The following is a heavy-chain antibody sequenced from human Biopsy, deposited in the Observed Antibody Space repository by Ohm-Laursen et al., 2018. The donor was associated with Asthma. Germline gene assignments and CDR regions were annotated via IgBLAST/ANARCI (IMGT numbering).Heavy chain of an antibody. CDR1: GGSITSSSYY. CDR3: VRHQYSSSWSTFDY. V-gene: IGHV4-39*01. CDR2: MYHSGSP. J-gene: IGHJ4*02. D-gene: IGHD3-22*01. Sequence: GTLSLTWTVSGGSITSSSYYWGWIRQPPGKGMEWIGSMYHSGSPYYHPSLKSRATISVDTSKNQLSLKMSSVTAADTAVYFCVRHQYSSSWSTFDYWGQGALVTVSS.